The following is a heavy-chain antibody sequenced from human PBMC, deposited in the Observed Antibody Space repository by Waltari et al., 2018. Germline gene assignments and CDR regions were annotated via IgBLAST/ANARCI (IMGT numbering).Heavy chain of an antibody. V-gene: IGHV4-39*01. Sequence: QLQLQESGPGLVKPSETLSLTCTVSGGSISSSSYYWGWIRQPHGKGLEWIGSIYYSGSTYYYPALKVRGTLSVDTSKNQFSRELSSVTAADTAVYYCARPLDYYGMDVWGQGTTVTLSS. D-gene: IGHD3-16*01. J-gene: IGHJ6*02. CDR3: ARPLDYYGMDV. CDR1: GGSISSSSYY. CDR2: IYYSGST.